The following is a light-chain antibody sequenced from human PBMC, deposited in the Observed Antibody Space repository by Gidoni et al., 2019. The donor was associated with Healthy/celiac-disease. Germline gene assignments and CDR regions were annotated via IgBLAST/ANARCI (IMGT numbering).Light chain of an antibody. J-gene: IGKJ3*01. CDR2: LGS. Sequence: DIVMTQSSLSMPVTLGEPASISCRSSHSLLHSNGYNYVDWYLQKPGQSPQLLIYLGSNRASGVPDRCSGSGAGTDFTLKISRVEAEDVGVYYCMQALQTPTFGPGTKVDIK. V-gene: IGKV2-28*01. CDR1: HSLLHSNGYNY. CDR3: MQALQTPT.